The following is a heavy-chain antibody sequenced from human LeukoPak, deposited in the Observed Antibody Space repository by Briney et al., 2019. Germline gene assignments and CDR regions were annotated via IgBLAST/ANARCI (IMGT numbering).Heavy chain of an antibody. Sequence: GGSLRLSCAASGFTFSSHGINWVRQAPGKGLEWVSGSSSIGGRTYYADSVKGRFTVTRDNSRNTLHLQMNSLRVEDTGVYYCAKDDAWGRFNHWGQGTLVTVSS. J-gene: IGHJ1*01. CDR3: AKDDAWGRFNH. V-gene: IGHV3-23*01. D-gene: IGHD3-16*01. CDR1: GFTFSSHG. CDR2: SSSIGGRT.